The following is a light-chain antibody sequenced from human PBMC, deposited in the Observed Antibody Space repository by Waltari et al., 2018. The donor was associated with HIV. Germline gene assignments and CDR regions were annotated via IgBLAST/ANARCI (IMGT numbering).Light chain of an antibody. V-gene: IGLV1-40*01. Sequence: QSVLTQPPSVSGAPGQRVTISCTGSRTNIGAGYDVHWYQQLPGTAPKLLIFRNVNRPSGGPDRFSGSKSGTSASLAITGRQAEDEADFYCQSYDTSLGGWVFGGGTKLTVL. CDR1: RTNIGAGYD. CDR3: QSYDTSLGGWV. CDR2: RNV. J-gene: IGLJ3*02.